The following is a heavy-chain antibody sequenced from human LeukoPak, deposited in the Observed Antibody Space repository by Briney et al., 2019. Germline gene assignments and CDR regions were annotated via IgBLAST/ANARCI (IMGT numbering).Heavy chain of an antibody. Sequence: GASLRLSCAASGFTFSSAWMNWVRQAPGKGLEWVGRVKSKADGGTTEYAAPVKGRLTISRDDSKNTLYLQMNSLKTEDAAVYYCTTGVSSSPLWGQGTLVTVSS. J-gene: IGHJ4*02. V-gene: IGHV3-15*01. CDR3: TTGVSSSPL. D-gene: IGHD6-6*01. CDR2: VKSKADGGTT. CDR1: GFTFSSAW.